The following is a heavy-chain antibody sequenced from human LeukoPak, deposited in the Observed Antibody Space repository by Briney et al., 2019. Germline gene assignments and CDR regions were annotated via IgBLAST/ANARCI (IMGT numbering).Heavy chain of an antibody. CDR2: ISSSSSYI. CDR3: ARWFYGSGSWVLDY. J-gene: IGHJ4*02. Sequence: GGSLRLSCAASGFTFSSYSMNWVRQAPGKGLEWVSSISSSSSYIYYVDSVKGRFAISRDNAKNSLFLQMNSLRAEDTAVYYCARWFYGSGSWVLDYWGQGTLVTVSS. V-gene: IGHV3-21*04. D-gene: IGHD3-10*01. CDR1: GFTFSSYS.